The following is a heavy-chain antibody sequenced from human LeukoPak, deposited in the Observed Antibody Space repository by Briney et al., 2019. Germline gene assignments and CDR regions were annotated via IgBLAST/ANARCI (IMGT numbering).Heavy chain of an antibody. CDR3: ARAIYGSGSYLPDRYYYYYMDV. J-gene: IGHJ6*03. D-gene: IGHD3-10*01. CDR1: GGSISSYY. CDR2: IYYSGST. Sequence: SETLSLTCTVSGGSISSYYWSWIRQPPGKGLEWIGYIYYSGSTNYNPSLKSRVTISVDTSKNQFSLKLSSVTAADPAVYYCARAIYGSGSYLPDRYYYYYMDVWGKGTTVTISS. V-gene: IGHV4-59*01.